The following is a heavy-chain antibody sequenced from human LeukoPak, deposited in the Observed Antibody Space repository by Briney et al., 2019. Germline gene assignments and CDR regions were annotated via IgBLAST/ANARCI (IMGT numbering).Heavy chain of an antibody. CDR1: GFTFSSSW. CDR2: IKQDGSEK. J-gene: IGHJ5*02. CDR3: ARGLRWFDP. V-gene: IGHV3-7*01. Sequence: GGSLRLSCAASGFTFSSSWMTWVRQAPGKGVEWVANIKQDGSEKYYVDSVKGGFTISRDNAKNSLYLQMNSLRAEDTAVYYCARGLRWFDPWGQGTLVTVSS.